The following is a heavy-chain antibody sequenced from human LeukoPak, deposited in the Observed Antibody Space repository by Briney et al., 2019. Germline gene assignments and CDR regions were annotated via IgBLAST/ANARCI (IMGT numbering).Heavy chain of an antibody. J-gene: IGHJ6*03. CDR1: GGTFSSYA. CDR2: IIPIFGTA. V-gene: IGHV1-69*05. CDR3: ARVGTDKASYYYDMDV. D-gene: IGHD1-1*01. Sequence: GASVKVSCKASGGTFSSYAISWVRQAPGQGLEWMGRIIPIFGTANYAQKFQGRVTITTDESTSTAYMELSRLRSDDTAVYYCARVGTDKASYYYDMDVWGKGTTVTVSS.